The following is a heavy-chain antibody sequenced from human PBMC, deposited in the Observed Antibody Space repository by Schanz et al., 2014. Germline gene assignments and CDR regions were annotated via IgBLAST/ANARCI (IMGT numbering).Heavy chain of an antibody. Sequence: QVQLVESGGGVVQPGRSLRLSCAASGFTFSSYGMHWVRQAPGKGLEWVDVIWYDGNNKFYADSVKGRFIISRDNSNNTLYMQMINLRDEDTDLYYCAKDMHKDYGGKPQAFDIWGQGTMVTVSS. J-gene: IGHJ3*02. CDR2: IWYDGNNK. V-gene: IGHV3-33*06. D-gene: IGHD4-17*01. CDR3: AKDMHKDYGGKPQAFDI. CDR1: GFTFSSYG.